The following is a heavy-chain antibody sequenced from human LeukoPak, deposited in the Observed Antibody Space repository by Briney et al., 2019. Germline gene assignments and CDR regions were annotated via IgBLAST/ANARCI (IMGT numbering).Heavy chain of an antibody. Sequence: GASLRLSCAASGFSLSTYGVSWVRQPPGKGLEWVSGITGTGGSTYYADSVKGRFTVSRDNAKNSLYLQMNSLRAEDTAVYYCARARAVAAPQDYWGQGTLVTVSS. J-gene: IGHJ4*02. CDR1: GFSLSTYG. D-gene: IGHD6-19*01. V-gene: IGHV3-23*01. CDR2: ITGTGGST. CDR3: ARARAVAAPQDY.